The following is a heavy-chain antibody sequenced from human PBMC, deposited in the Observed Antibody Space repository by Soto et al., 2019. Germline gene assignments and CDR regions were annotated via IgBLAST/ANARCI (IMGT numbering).Heavy chain of an antibody. V-gene: IGHV3-11*01. Sequence: PGGSLRLSCAASGFTFSDYYMSWIRQAPGKGLEWVSYISSSGSTIYYADSVKGRFTISRDNAKNSLYLQMNSLRAEDTAVYYCAREILARWQQPPLGDPWGQGTLVTVSS. CDR1: GFTFSDYY. CDR2: ISSSGSTI. CDR3: AREILARWQQPPLGDP. J-gene: IGHJ5*02. D-gene: IGHD6-13*01.